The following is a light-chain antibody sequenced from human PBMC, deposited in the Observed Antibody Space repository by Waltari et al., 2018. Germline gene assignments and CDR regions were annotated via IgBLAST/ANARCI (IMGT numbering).Light chain of an antibody. CDR3: HQYNNWPPRT. CDR2: GAS. J-gene: IGKJ1*01. Sequence: ETVMTQSPATLSVSPGERATLSCRASQSVSSNLAWFQQKPGQAPRPLIYGASTRATGVPARFSGSGSGTEFTLTIGSLQSEDFAVYYCHQYNNWPPRTFGQGTKVEIK. CDR1: QSVSSN. V-gene: IGKV3-15*01.